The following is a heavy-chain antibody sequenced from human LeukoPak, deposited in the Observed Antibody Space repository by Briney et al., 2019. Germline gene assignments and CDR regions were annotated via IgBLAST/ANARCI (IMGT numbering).Heavy chain of an antibody. V-gene: IGHV3-33*01. J-gene: IGHJ3*02. CDR3: AREHHYDILTGDDDAFDI. CDR1: GFTFSSYG. Sequence: PGRSLRLSCAASGFTFSSYGMHWVRQAPGKGLEWVAVIWYDGSNKYYADSVKGRFTISRDNSKNTLYLQMNSLRAEDTAVYYCAREHHYDILTGDDDAFDIWGQGTMVTVSS. D-gene: IGHD3-9*01. CDR2: IWYDGSNK.